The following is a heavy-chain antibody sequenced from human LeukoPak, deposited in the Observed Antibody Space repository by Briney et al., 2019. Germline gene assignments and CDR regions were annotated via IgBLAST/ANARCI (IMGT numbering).Heavy chain of an antibody. V-gene: IGHV1-46*01. Sequence: ASVKVSCKASGYTFTSYYMHWVRQAPGQGLEWMGIINPSGGSTSYAQKFQGRVTMTRDTSTSTVYMELSSLRSEDTAVYYCAREEPGGYCSGGSCYYFDYWGQGTLVTVSS. CDR3: AREEPGGYCSGGSCYYFDY. CDR2: INPSGGST. D-gene: IGHD2-15*01. J-gene: IGHJ4*02. CDR1: GYTFTSYY.